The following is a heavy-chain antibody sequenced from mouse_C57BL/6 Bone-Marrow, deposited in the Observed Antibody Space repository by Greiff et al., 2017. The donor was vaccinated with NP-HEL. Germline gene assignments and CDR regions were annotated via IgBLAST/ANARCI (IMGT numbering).Heavy chain of an antibody. V-gene: IGHV1-64*01. J-gene: IGHJ2*01. D-gene: IGHD2-2*01. CDR2: IHPNSGST. CDR1: GYTFTSYW. CDR3: AREGYGYDDY. Sequence: QVQLKQSGAELVKPGASVKLSCKASGYTFTSYWMHWVKQRPGQGLEWIGMIHPNSGSTNYNEKFKSKATLTVDKSSSTAYMQLSSLTSEDSAVYYCAREGYGYDDYWGQGTTLTVSS.